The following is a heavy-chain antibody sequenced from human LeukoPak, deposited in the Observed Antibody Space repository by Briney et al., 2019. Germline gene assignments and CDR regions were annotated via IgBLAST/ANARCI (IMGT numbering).Heavy chain of an antibody. CDR3: ARNAVAGDLRFDY. Sequence: SLKVSCKASGGTFTNYAFSWVRQAPGQGLEWMGGIIPVFGTSSYAQKFQGRVTINADESTTTANMEMSRLRSEDMAVYYCARNAVAGDLRFDYWGQGALVTVSS. J-gene: IGHJ4*02. D-gene: IGHD6-19*01. V-gene: IGHV1-69*13. CDR2: IIPVFGTS. CDR1: GGTFTNYA.